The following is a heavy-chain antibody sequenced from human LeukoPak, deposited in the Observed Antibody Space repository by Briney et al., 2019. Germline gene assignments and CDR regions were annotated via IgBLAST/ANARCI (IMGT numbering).Heavy chain of an antibody. Sequence: PGGSLRLSCAASGFTFSSYAMSWVRQAPGKGLEWVSAISGSGGSTYYADSVKGRFTVSRDNSKNTLYLQMNSLRAEDTAVYYCAKDNYDSSGYYSNYFDYWGQGTLVTVSS. CDR1: GFTFSSYA. V-gene: IGHV3-23*01. D-gene: IGHD3-22*01. CDR2: ISGSGGST. J-gene: IGHJ4*02. CDR3: AKDNYDSSGYYSNYFDY.